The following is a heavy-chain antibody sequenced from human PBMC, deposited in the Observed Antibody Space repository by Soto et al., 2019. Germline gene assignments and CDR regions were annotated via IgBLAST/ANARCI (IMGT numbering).Heavy chain of an antibody. D-gene: IGHD3-10*01. CDR3: AKNHLVDLWFGEPQLFN. CDR1: GFTFSVYG. Sequence: QVQLVESGGVVVQPGRSLRLSCAASGFTFSVYGMHWVRQAPGKGLEWVAVLSFDGSSAYYADSVKGRFTISRDNSKNTSYLQMNSLRPEDTAIYYCAKNHLVDLWFGEPQLFNWGQGTLVTVSS. CDR2: LSFDGSSA. V-gene: IGHV3-30*18. J-gene: IGHJ4*02.